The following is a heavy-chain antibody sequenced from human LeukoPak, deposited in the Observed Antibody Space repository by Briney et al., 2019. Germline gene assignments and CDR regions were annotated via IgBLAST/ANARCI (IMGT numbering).Heavy chain of an antibody. V-gene: IGHV3-48*02. CDR2: IWDSSRIT. Sequence: GGSLRLSCAASGFTFGSYSMNWVRQAPGKGLEWLSYIWDSSRITYRADSVKGRFTISRDNAKSSLYLQMNSLRDEDTAVYYCVRDSSFAFDYWGQGIPVTVSS. CDR1: GFTFGSYS. D-gene: IGHD2/OR15-2a*01. J-gene: IGHJ4*02. CDR3: VRDSSFAFDY.